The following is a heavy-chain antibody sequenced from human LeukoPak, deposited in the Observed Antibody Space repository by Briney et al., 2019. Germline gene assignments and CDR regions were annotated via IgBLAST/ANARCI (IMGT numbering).Heavy chain of an antibody. Sequence: ASVKVSCKASGGTFSSYAISWVRQAPGQGLEWMGWMNPNSGNTGYAQKFQGRVTMTRDTSISTAYMELSRLRSDDTAVYYCARSWDYYDSSGYYSRQEDNWFDPWGQGTLVTVSS. J-gene: IGHJ5*02. CDR3: ARSWDYYDSSGYYSRQEDNWFDP. CDR2: MNPNSGNT. CDR1: GGTFSSYA. D-gene: IGHD3-22*01. V-gene: IGHV1-8*02.